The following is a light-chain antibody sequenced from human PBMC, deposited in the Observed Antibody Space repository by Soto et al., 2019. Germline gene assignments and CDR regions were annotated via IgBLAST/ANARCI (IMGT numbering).Light chain of an antibody. J-gene: IGKJ1*01. Sequence: DIQMTQSPPSLSASVGDRVTISCRASLGIANYVLWYQQRPGKVPKLLIYGASSLLSGVPSRFSGSGSGTDFTLTISSLQPEDGCNYYCQKYNSAMWTFGQGTKVEI. V-gene: IGKV1-27*01. CDR3: QKYNSAMWT. CDR2: GAS. CDR1: LGIANY.